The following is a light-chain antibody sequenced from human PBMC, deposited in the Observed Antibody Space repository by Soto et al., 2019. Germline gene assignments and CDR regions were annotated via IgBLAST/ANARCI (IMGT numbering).Light chain of an antibody. CDR2: ATS. Sequence: EIVLTQSPGTLSLSPGETATLSCRASQTVNSDYLAWFQQRPGQAPRLLIFATSRRATDIPDRFSGSGSGTDFTLAIRRLEPEEFAVIYCHQFGYSPRTFGQGTKVEMK. V-gene: IGKV3-20*01. CDR1: QTVNSDY. CDR3: HQFGYSPRT. J-gene: IGKJ1*01.